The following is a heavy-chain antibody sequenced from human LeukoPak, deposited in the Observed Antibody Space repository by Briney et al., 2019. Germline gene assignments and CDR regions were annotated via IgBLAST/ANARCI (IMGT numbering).Heavy chain of an antibody. CDR1: GSIFTSYW. J-gene: IGHJ6*03. CDR3: ARIPYYDFSTLHYYYYMDV. CDR2: IYPGDSDT. V-gene: IGHV5-51*01. D-gene: IGHD3-3*01. Sequence: KVGASLQISCEGSGSIFTSYWIGWVRQLRGKGLEWMGIIYPGDSDTRYSPSLQGQVTISADKSISTAYLQWSSLKASDTAMYYCARIPYYDFSTLHYYYYMDVWGKGTTVTVSS.